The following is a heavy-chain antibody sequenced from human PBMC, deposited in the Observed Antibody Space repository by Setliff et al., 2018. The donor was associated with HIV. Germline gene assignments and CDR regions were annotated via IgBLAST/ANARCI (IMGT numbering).Heavy chain of an antibody. Sequence: GASVKVSCKASGFTFTNYAIHWVRQAPGQRLEWMGWINVDSGNTKYLQDLQGRVTITKDRSASTAYMEVSNLRTEDMAVYYCARERDSNGDQFDYWGQGTLVTVSS. V-gene: IGHV1-3*03. D-gene: IGHD3-22*01. J-gene: IGHJ4*02. CDR1: GFTFTNYA. CDR2: INVDSGNT. CDR3: ARERDSNGDQFDY.